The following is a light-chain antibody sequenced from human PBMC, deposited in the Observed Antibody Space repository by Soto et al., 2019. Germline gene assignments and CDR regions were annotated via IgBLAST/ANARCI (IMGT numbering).Light chain of an antibody. V-gene: IGLV2-14*01. CDR3: NSFTSSSTVV. J-gene: IGLJ2*01. CDR1: SGDVGGYNY. CDR2: EVS. Sequence: QSALTQPASVSGSPGQSITISCTGTSGDVGGYNYVSWYQHHPGKAPKLIIYEVSDRPSGVSNRFSGSRSGNTVSLTISGLQADDEADYYCNSFTSSSTVVFGGGTKLTVL.